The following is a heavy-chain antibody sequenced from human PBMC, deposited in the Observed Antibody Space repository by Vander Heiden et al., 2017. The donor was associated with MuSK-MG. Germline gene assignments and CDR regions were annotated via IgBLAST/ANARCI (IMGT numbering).Heavy chain of an antibody. CDR1: GYTFTIHG. CDR3: ARDGQQMVPIHDGFDI. CDR2: ISPYNGNT. V-gene: IGHV1-18*04. J-gene: IGHJ3*02. D-gene: IGHD6-13*01. Sequence: QVQLVQSGAEVKKPGASVKVPCKASGYTFTIHGIGWVRQAPGQGLEWMGWISPYNGNTDYAQKLQGRVTMTTDTSTSTAYMELRSLTSDDTAVYYCARDGQQMVPIHDGFDIWGKGTMVTVSS.